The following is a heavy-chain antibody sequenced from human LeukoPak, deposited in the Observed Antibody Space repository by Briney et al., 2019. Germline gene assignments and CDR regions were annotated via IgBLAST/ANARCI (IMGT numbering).Heavy chain of an antibody. CDR3: ARVRDVYGQFDY. CDR1: GFTFSNHA. D-gene: IGHD5/OR15-5a*01. CDR2: ISDTGGST. Sequence: GGSLRLSCAASGFTFSNHAMSWIRQAPGKGLEWVSAISDTGGSTYYADSVKGRFTISRDNSKNTLYLQMDSLRAEDTAVYYCARVRDVYGQFDYWGQGTLVTVSS. V-gene: IGHV3-23*01. J-gene: IGHJ4*02.